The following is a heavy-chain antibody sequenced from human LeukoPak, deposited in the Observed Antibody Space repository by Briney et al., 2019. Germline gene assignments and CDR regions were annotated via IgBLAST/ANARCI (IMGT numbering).Heavy chain of an antibody. J-gene: IGHJ6*02. Sequence: PSETLSLTCTVSGGSISRYYWSWIRQPPGKGLEWIGYIYYSGSTNYNPSLKRRVTISVNTSKNEFSLKLSSVTAADTAVYYCARLYYYGSGSFPYYYYGMDVRGQGTTVTVSS. CDR3: ARLYYYGSGSFPYYYYGMDV. CDR2: IYYSGST. V-gene: IGHV4-59*08. CDR1: GGSISRYY. D-gene: IGHD3-10*01.